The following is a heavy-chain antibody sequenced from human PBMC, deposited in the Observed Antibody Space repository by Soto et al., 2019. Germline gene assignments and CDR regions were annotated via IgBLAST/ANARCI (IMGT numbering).Heavy chain of an antibody. J-gene: IGHJ4*02. CDR1: GFTFGNYG. Sequence: PGGSLRLSCAASGFTFGNYGMHWVCQAPGKGLEWVAAISFDGNREYYANSVRGRFTISRDNLKNTLYLQINSLRVEDTAVYFCAKARRVNNRLHFDYWGQGTLVTVSS. CDR2: ISFDGNRE. V-gene: IGHV3-30*18. CDR3: AKARRVNNRLHFDY.